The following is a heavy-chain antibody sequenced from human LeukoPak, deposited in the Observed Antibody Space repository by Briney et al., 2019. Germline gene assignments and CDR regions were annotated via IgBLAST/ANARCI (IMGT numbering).Heavy chain of an antibody. D-gene: IGHD3-16*01. CDR1: GGSISSYY. V-gene: IGHV4-59*01. CDR2: IYYSGST. CDR3: ARGERGNWFDP. J-gene: IGHJ5*02. Sequence: SETLSLTCTVSGGSISSYYWSWIRQPPGKGLEWIGYIYYSGSTNYNPSLKRRVTISVDTSKNQFSLKLSSVTAADTAVYYCARGERGNWFDPWGQGTLVTVSS.